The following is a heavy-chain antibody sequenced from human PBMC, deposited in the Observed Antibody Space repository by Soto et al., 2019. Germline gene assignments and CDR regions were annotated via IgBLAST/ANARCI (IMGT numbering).Heavy chain of an antibody. CDR2: ITHSGST. D-gene: IGHD1-26*01. CDR3: TGDGGTYYNPIDF. CDR1: GASFSNYY. V-gene: IGHV4-34*01. Sequence: SETLSLTCTVSGASFSNYYLSWVRQSPGKGLEWIGEITHSGSTNYNPSLKSRVTILLETSKHQFSLKLTSLTAADTAVYYCTGDGGTYYNPIDFWGQGTLVTVSS. J-gene: IGHJ4*02.